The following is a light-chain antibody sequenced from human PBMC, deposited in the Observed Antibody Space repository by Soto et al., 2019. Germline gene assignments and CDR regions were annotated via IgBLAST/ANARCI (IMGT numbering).Light chain of an antibody. V-gene: IGKV3-20*01. CDR1: QFVSSKY. CDR3: YQYGRLPRT. Sequence: ENVLTQSPGTLSLSPGERATLSCRASQFVSSKYLAWYQQKRGQGPRLLIYGASNRATGIPDRFSGSGSGTDFALAVSRLEHEDFAVYYCYQYGRLPRTFGQGTRVEI. CDR2: GAS. J-gene: IGKJ1*01.